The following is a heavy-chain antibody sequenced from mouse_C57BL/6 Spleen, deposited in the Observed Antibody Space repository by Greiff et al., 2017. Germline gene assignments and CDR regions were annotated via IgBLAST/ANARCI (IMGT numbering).Heavy chain of an antibody. D-gene: IGHD1-1*01. V-gene: IGHV14-4*01. Sequence: VQLKQSGAELVRPGASVKLSCTASGFNIKDDYMHWVKQRPEQGLEWIGWIDPENGDTEYASKFQGKATITADTSSNTAYLQLSSLTSEDTAVYYCTTHDGNLDYWGQGTTLTVSS. J-gene: IGHJ2*01. CDR1: GFNIKDDY. CDR2: IDPENGDT. CDR3: TTHDGNLDY.